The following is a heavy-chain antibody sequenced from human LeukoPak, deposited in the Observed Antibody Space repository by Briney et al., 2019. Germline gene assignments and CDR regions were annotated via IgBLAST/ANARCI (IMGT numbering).Heavy chain of an antibody. CDR1: GFTFSSYG. CDR2: ISYGGSNE. J-gene: IGHJ4*02. V-gene: IGHV3-30*18. Sequence: PGGSLRLSCAASGFTFSSYGMHWVRQAPGKGLEWVAVISYGGSNEYYADSVKSRFTISRGNSKNTLYLQMNSLRAEDTAVYYCAKEERSSQSYYFDYWGQGTLVTVSS. CDR3: AKEERSSQSYYFDY. D-gene: IGHD6-13*01.